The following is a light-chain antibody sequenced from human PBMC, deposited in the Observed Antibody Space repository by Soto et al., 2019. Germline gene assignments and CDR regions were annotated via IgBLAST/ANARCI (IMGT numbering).Light chain of an antibody. Sequence: EIVLTQSPATVSLSRVGVGALGFMASQSVSSYLAWYQQKPGQAPRLLIYGASSRATGIPDRFSGSGSGTDFTLTISRLEPDDFAVYYCQHYVTSSITFGQGTRLEIK. J-gene: IGKJ5*01. CDR3: QHYVTSSIT. CDR1: QSVSSY. CDR2: GAS. V-gene: IGKV3-20*01.